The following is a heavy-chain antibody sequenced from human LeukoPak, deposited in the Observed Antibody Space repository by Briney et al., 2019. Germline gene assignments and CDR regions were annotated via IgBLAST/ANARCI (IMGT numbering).Heavy chain of an antibody. CDR2: IIPIFGTA. D-gene: IGHD3-22*01. J-gene: IGHJ4*02. CDR1: GGTFSSYA. V-gene: IGHV1-69*13. CDR3: ASENYYDSSGYLDY. Sequence: ASVKVSCKASGGTFSSYAISWVRQAPGQGLEWMGGIIPIFGTANYAHKSQGRVTITADESTSTAYMELSSLRSGDTAVYYCASENYYDSSGYLDYWGQGTLVTVSS.